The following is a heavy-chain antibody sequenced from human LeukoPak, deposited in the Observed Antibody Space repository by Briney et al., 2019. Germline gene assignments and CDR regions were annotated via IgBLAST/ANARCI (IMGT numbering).Heavy chain of an antibody. J-gene: IGHJ3*02. V-gene: IGHV1-2*02. Sequence: ASVKVSCKASGYTFTGYYMHWVRQAPGQGLEWMGWINPNSGGTNYAQKFQGRVTMTRDTSISTAYMELSRLRSDDTAVYYCAEIYYESSGRDAFDIWGQGTMVTVSS. D-gene: IGHD3-22*01. CDR1: GYTFTGYY. CDR3: AEIYYESSGRDAFDI. CDR2: INPNSGGT.